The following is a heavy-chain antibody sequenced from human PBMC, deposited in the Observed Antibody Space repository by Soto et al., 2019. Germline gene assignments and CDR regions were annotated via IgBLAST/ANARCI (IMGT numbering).Heavy chain of an antibody. CDR2: IYPGDSDA. Sequence: EVQLVQSGAEVKKPGESLKISCKGSGYSLTTYWIGWVRQMPGKGLEWMGIIYPGDSDARYSPSFQGQVTISADKSINTAYLQWRSLKASDTALYYCARQREAYCSIGRCPFDYWGQGSLVTVSS. J-gene: IGHJ4*02. D-gene: IGHD2-15*01. CDR3: ARQREAYCSIGRCPFDY. V-gene: IGHV5-51*01. CDR1: GYSLTTYW.